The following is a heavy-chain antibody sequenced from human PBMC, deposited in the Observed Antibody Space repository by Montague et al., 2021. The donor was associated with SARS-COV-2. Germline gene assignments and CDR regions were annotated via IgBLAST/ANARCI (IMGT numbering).Heavy chain of an antibody. CDR3: ARRSPSFAGPYCDT. D-gene: IGHD3-16*02. CDR2: VYWDDDK. Sequence: PALVKPTQTLTLTCTFSGFSLSTSGVGVGWIRQPPGKALEWLALVYWDDDKRYSPSLKRRLTITKDTSTNQVVLTMTNMDPVDTPTYYCARRSPSFAGPYCDTWGGGTRVTVSS. V-gene: IGHV2-5*02. J-gene: IGHJ5*02. CDR1: GFSLSTSGVG.